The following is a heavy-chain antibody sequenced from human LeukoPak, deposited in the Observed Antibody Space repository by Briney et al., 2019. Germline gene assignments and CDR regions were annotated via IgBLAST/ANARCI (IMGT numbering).Heavy chain of an antibody. CDR2: ISTTGTTI. V-gene: IGHV3-48*03. CDR1: GFTFSSYE. J-gene: IGHJ4*02. D-gene: IGHD1-26*01. Sequence: GGSLRLSCAASGFTFSSYEMKWVRQAPGKGLEWVSYISTTGTTIYYADSVKGRFTISRDNAKHSLYLQMNSLRDDDTAVYYCARVNMVGATHFDYWGQGTLVTVSS. CDR3: ARVNMVGATHFDY.